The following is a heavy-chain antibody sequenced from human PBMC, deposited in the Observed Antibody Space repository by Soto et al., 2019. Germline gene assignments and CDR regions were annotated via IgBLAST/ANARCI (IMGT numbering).Heavy chain of an antibody. V-gene: IGHV3-30*18. CDR2: ISYDGSNK. J-gene: IGHJ4*02. D-gene: IGHD3-22*01. CDR1: EFTFSSYG. Sequence: GGSLRLSCAASEFTFSSYGMHWVRQAPGKGLEWVAVISYDGSNKYYADSVKGRFTISRDNSKNTLYLQMNSLRAEDTAVYYCAKDALYYYDSSGYYDVTYFDYWGQGTLVTVSS. CDR3: AKDALYYYDSSGYYDVTYFDY.